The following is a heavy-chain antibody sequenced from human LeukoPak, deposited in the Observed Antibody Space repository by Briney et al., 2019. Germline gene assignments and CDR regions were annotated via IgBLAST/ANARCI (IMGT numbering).Heavy chain of an antibody. Sequence: GASVKVSRKASGYTFTSYAMHWVRQAPGQRLEWMGWVNAGNGNTKYSQKFQGRVTITRDTSASTAYMELSSLRSEDTAVYYCALGRDYGDYENAFDIWGQGTMVTVSS. V-gene: IGHV1-3*01. J-gene: IGHJ3*02. CDR1: GYTFTSYA. CDR3: ALGRDYGDYENAFDI. CDR2: VNAGNGNT. D-gene: IGHD4-17*01.